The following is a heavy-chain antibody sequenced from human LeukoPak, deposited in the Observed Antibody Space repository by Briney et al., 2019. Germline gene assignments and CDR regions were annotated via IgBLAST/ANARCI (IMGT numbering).Heavy chain of an antibody. V-gene: IGHV4-4*07. CDR2: IYTSANT. CDR1: GASISSYY. J-gene: IGHJ4*02. CDR3: ARGVEPLAANTLAY. D-gene: IGHD1-14*01. Sequence: KPSETLSLTCNVSGASISSYYWSWIRQPAGKGLEWIGRIYTSANTNYNPSFKSRATISIDRSKNQFSLNLPSVTAADTAVYYCARGVEPLAANTLAYWGQGTLVTVSS.